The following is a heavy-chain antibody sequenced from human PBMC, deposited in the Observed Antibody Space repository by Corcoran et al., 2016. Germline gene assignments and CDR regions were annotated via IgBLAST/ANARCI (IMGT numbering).Heavy chain of an antibody. Sequence: QVQLVQSGAEVKKPGSSVTVSCKASGGTFSSYAISWVRQAPGQGLEWMGGSIPIFGTATYAQKFQGRVTITADESTSTAYLELSSLRSADTAVYYCAREDPQVTMVPAVPDDWGQGTTVTVSS. CDR3: AREDPQVTMVPAVPDD. J-gene: IGHJ6*02. CDR1: GGTFSSYA. D-gene: IGHD3-10*01. V-gene: IGHV1-69*01. CDR2: SIPIFGTA.